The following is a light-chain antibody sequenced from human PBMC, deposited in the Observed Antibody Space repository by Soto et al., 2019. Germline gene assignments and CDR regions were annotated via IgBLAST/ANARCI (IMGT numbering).Light chain of an antibody. J-gene: IGKJ1*01. CDR1: QSVSGDY. Sequence: EIVLTQSPGTLSLSPGERATLSCRASQSVSGDYLVWYQQKPGQAPRLLIYGASYRATGIPDRFSGGGSGTDFTLTISRLEPEDFAVYYCQQYGSSPLTFGQGTKVDIK. CDR3: QQYGSSPLT. V-gene: IGKV3-20*01. CDR2: GAS.